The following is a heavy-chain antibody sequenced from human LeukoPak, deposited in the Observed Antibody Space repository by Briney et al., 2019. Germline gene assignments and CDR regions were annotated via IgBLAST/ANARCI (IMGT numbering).Heavy chain of an antibody. J-gene: IGHJ4*02. V-gene: IGHV4-30-2*01. CDR2: IYHSGST. CDR3: ARGGSYSGLHFDY. D-gene: IGHD1-26*01. Sequence: SQTLSLTCAVSGGSISSGGYSWSWIRQPPGKGLEWIGYIYHSGSTYYNPSLKSRVTISVDRSKNQFSLKLSSVTAADTAVYYCARGGSYSGLHFDYWSQGTLVTVSS. CDR1: GGSISSGGYS.